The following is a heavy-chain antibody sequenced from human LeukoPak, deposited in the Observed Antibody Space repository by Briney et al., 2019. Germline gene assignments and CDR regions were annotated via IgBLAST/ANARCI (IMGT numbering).Heavy chain of an antibody. V-gene: IGHV4-39*01. J-gene: IGHJ4*02. CDR1: GGSISSSNW. Sequence: SETLSLTCAVSGGSISSSNWWSWVRQPPGKGLEWIGSIYYSGSTYYNPSLKSRVTISVDTSKNQFSLKLSSVTATDTAVYYCARDWWAKKRNYDILTEVGDYWGQGTLVTVSS. CDR3: ARDWWAKKRNYDILTEVGDY. D-gene: IGHD3-9*01. CDR2: IYYSGST.